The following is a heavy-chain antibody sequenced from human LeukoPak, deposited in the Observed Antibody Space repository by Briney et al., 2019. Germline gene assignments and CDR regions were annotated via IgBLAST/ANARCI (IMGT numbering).Heavy chain of an antibody. V-gene: IGHV1-69*13. CDR3: ARVTGGRYCSTTSCYMRGWFDP. CDR2: IIPVFGTS. D-gene: IGHD2-2*02. CDR1: GGTFSSYA. J-gene: IGHJ5*02. Sequence: SVKVSCKASGGTFSSYAISWVRQAPGQGLEWMGGIIPVFGTSNYAQKFQGRVAITADESTRTAYMELSSLRSEDTAVYYCARVTGGRYCSTTSCYMRGWFDPWGQGTLVTVSS.